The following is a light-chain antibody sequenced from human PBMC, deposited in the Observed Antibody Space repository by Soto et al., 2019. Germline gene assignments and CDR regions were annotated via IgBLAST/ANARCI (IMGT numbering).Light chain of an antibody. CDR3: AAWDDSLNVVV. J-gene: IGLJ2*01. CDR2: SNN. Sequence: QSALTQPPSASGTPGQRVTISCSGSSPNIGSNTVNWYQQLPGTAPKLLIYSNNQRPSGVPDRFSGSKSGTSASLAISGLQSEDEADYYCAAWDDSLNVVVFGGGTKVTVL. V-gene: IGLV1-44*01. CDR1: SPNIGSNT.